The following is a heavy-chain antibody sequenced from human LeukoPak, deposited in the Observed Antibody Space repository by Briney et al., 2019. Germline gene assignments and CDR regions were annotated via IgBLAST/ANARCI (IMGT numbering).Heavy chain of an antibody. CDR1: GFTFSSYA. D-gene: IGHD2-21*01. CDR3: AKRGAGETRLYFDY. Sequence: QPGGSLRLSCAASGFTFSSYAMSWVRQAPGKGLEWVSAISGSGGSTYYADSVKGRFTISRDNSKNTLYLQMNSLRAEDTAVYYWAKRGAGETRLYFDYWGQETLVPVSS. J-gene: IGHJ4*02. V-gene: IGHV3-23*01. CDR2: ISGSGGST.